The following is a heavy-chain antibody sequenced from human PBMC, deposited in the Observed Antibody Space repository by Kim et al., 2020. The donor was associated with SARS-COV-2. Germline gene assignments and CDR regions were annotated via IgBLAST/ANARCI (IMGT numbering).Heavy chain of an antibody. CDR3: ARLRSGVGWFDP. V-gene: IGHV4-39*02. J-gene: IGHJ5*02. Sequence: YYTQTLKGGVTISVDTSNNHISLRMSSVTAADTAVYYCARLRSGVGWFDPWGQGTLVTVSS. D-gene: IGHD5-12*01.